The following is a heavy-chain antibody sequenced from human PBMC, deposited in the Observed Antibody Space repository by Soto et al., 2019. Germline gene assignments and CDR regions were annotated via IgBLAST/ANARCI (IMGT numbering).Heavy chain of an antibody. J-gene: IGHJ3*02. CDR1: GFTFSSYW. CDR2: IKQDGSEK. D-gene: IGHD2-15*01. Sequence: GGSLRLSCAASGFTFSSYWMSWVRQAPGKGLEWVANIKQDGSEKYYVDSVKGRFTISRDNAKNSLYLQMNSLRAEDTAVYYCASFVVVVAATGYDAFDIWGQGTMVTVSS. CDR3: ASFVVVVAATGYDAFDI. V-gene: IGHV3-7*05.